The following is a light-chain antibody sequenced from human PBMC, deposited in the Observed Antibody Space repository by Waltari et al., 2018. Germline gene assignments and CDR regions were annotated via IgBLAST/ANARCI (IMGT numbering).Light chain of an antibody. V-gene: IGKV3D-15*01. CDR3: QQYNNWPPWT. J-gene: IGKJ1*01. Sequence: ETVMTQSPDTLSVSPGERVIVSCRASQTVTTKLAWYQQKAGQAPRLLIYDASTRATGIPARFSGSGSGTEFTLTINSLQSEDSAVYFCQQYNNWPPWTFGQGTKVEIK. CDR1: QTVTTK. CDR2: DAS.